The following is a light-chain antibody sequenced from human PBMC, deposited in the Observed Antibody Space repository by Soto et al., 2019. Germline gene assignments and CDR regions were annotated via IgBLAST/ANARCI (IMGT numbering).Light chain of an antibody. J-gene: IGKJ4*01. V-gene: IGKV2D-29*01. CDR1: QSLLHTDGKTY. CDR3: MQTIQPLLT. Sequence: DVVMTQTPLSLSVTPGQPASISCKSSQSLLHTDGKTYLYWYLQKPGHPPQLMIYEVFNRFSGVPDRFSGGGSGTDFALKISRVAAEEVGTYYCMQTIQPLLTCSGGTKVEI. CDR2: EVF.